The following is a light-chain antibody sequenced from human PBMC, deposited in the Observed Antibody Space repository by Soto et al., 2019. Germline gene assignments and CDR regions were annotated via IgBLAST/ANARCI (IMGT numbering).Light chain of an antibody. J-gene: IGLJ1*01. CDR2: EVT. CDR3: GSYSSTTTREV. V-gene: IGLV2-14*01. CDR1: SSDVGGYDF. Sequence: QSALAQPASVYGSPGQSITISCTGASSDVGGYDFVSWYQHHPGTPPKLIIYEVTHRPSGVSQRFSGSKSASTASLTISGLQVEDEADYFCGSYSSTTTREVFGTGTKVTVL.